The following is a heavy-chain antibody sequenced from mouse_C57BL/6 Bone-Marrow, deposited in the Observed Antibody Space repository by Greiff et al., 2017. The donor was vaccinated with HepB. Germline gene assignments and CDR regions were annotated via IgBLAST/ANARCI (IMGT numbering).Heavy chain of an antibody. J-gene: IGHJ2*01. CDR2: ISTYNGDA. CDR1: GYTFTDYA. Sequence: QVQLQQPGPELVRPGVSVKISCKGSGYTFTDYAMHWVKQSHANGLEWIGVISTYNGDASYNQKFKDKATVTVDKSSSTAYMHLDSLTSEDSAVYYSARGRFSYYFDYWGQGTTLTVSS. V-gene: IGHV1-67*01. CDR3: ARGRFSYYFDY.